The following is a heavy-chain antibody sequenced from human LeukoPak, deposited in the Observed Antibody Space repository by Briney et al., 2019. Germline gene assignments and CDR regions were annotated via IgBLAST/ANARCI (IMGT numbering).Heavy chain of an antibody. V-gene: IGHV3-30-3*01. J-gene: IGHJ4*02. Sequence: GGSLRLSCAASAFTFRNYAMHWVRQAAGKGLEWVAVISYDGTNQYYADSVKGRFTISRDNSKDTLSLQMNSLRPEDTAVYYCAKAPSRSSGWSIDYWGQGTLVTVSS. CDR1: AFTFRNYA. CDR2: ISYDGTNQ. D-gene: IGHD6-19*01. CDR3: AKAPSRSSGWSIDY.